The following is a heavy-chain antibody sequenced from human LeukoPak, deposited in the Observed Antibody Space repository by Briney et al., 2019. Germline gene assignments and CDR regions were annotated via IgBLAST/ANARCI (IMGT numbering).Heavy chain of an antibody. D-gene: IGHD2-2*02. CDR1: GGSISSYY. J-gene: IGHJ3*02. Sequence: SETLSLTCTVSGGSISSYYWSWIRQPPGKGLEWIGYIYYSGSTNYNPSLKSRVTISVDTSKNQFSLKLSSVTAADTAVYYCARDLIPYAFDIWGQGTMVTVSS. CDR3: ARDLIPYAFDI. V-gene: IGHV4-59*01. CDR2: IYYSGST.